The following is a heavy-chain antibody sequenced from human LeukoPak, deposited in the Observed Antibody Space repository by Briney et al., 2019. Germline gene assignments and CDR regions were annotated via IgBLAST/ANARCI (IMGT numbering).Heavy chain of an antibody. CDR1: GFTFSSYA. V-gene: IGHV3-23*01. J-gene: IGHJ3*02. CDR3: AKGNDLRRGAFAI. CDR2: ISGGGGST. Sequence: GGSLRLSCAASGFTFSSYAMNWVRQAPGKGLEWVSAISGGGGSTYYADSVKGRFTISRDNSKNTLYLQMDSLRVEDTAVYYCAKGNDLRRGAFAIWGQGTMVTVSS. D-gene: IGHD3-3*01.